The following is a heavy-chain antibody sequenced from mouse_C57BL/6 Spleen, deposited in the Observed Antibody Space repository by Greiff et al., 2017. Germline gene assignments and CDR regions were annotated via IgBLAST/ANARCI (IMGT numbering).Heavy chain of an antibody. Sequence: VQLQQSGAELVRPGASVKLSCTASGFNIKDYYMHWVKQRPEQGLEWIGRIDPEDGDTEYAPKFQGKATMTADTSSNTAYLQLSSLTSEDTAVYYCTRDYGSSYGGWFAYWGQGTLVTVSA. CDR1: GFNIKDYY. J-gene: IGHJ3*01. V-gene: IGHV14-1*01. CDR2: IDPEDGDT. D-gene: IGHD1-1*01. CDR3: TRDYGSSYGGWFAY.